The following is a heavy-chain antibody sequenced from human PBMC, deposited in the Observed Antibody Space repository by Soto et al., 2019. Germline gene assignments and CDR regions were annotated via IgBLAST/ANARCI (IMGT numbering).Heavy chain of an antibody. CDR1: GFTFSSYA. Sequence: QVQLVESGGGVVQPGRSLRLSCAASGFTFSSYAMHWVRQAPGKGLEWVAVISYDGSNKYYADSVKGRFTISRDNSKNTLDLQMNSLRAEDTAVYYCARGLWFGVLAGGMDVWGQGTTVTVSS. CDR3: ARGLWFGVLAGGMDV. J-gene: IGHJ6*02. V-gene: IGHV3-30-3*01. CDR2: ISYDGSNK. D-gene: IGHD3-10*01.